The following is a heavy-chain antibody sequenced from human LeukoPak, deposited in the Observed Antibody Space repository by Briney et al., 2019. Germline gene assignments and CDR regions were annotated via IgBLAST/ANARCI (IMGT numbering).Heavy chain of an antibody. CDR3: ASHMAVPGTRGFDD. CDR1: DDSIYTNKW. J-gene: IGHJ4*02. D-gene: IGHD6-19*01. Sequence: SGTLSLTCAVFDDSIYTNKWWSWVRQPPGKGLEWIGEVSQTGTTYYDPSLTGRITISVDRSRNQFSLTLRSATAADTGVYYCASHMAVPGTRGFDDSGQGIPVTVSS. CDR2: VSQTGTT. V-gene: IGHV4-4*02.